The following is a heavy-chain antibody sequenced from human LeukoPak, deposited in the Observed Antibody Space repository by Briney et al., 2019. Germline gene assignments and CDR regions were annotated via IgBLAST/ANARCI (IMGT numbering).Heavy chain of an antibody. CDR1: GFIFSSYA. CDR3: ASGSYSTADY. D-gene: IGHD1-26*01. V-gene: IGHV3-30-3*01. Sequence: GRSLRLSCAASGFIFSSYAMHWVRQAPGKGLEWVAVISYDGSNKYYADSVKGRFTISRDNSKNTLYLQMNSLRAEDTAVYYCASGSYSTADYWGQGTLVTVSS. J-gene: IGHJ4*02. CDR2: ISYDGSNK.